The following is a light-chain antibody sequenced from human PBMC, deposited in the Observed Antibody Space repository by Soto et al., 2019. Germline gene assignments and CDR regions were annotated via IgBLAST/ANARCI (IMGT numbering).Light chain of an antibody. Sequence: IVLTQTPGTLSLSLGERATLSCRASQSVRSNYLAWYQHIPGQAPRLVIYGASSRATGVPDRFSGSGSGTDFTLTISRLEPEDFAVYYGQQYGSSPPYTFGEGTKLVIK. J-gene: IGKJ2*01. CDR3: QQYGSSPPYT. CDR2: GAS. CDR1: QSVRSNY. V-gene: IGKV3-20*01.